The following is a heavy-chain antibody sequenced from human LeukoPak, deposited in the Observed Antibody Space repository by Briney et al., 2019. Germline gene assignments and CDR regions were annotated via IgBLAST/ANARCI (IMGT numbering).Heavy chain of an antibody. CDR3: ARGTLGYYDFLEWFPGWFDP. Sequence: SETLSLTCAVYGGSFSGYYWTWIRQPPGKGLEWIGEINHSGNTNYNPSLKSRVTMSVDTSKNQFSLKLSSVTAADTAVYYCARGTLGYYDFLEWFPGWFDPWGQGTLVTVSS. J-gene: IGHJ5*02. V-gene: IGHV4-34*01. CDR2: INHSGNT. D-gene: IGHD3-3*01. CDR1: GGSFSGYY.